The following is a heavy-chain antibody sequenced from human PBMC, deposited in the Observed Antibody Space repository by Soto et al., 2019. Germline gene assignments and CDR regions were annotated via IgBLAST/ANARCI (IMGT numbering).Heavy chain of an antibody. J-gene: IGHJ5*02. CDR3: ARGPYYYGSGSYSNWFDP. Sequence: SETLSLTCTVSGGSVSSGSYYWSWIRQPPGKGLEWIGYIYYSGSTNYNPSLKSRVTISVDTSKNQFSLKLSSVTAADTAVYYCARGPYYYGSGSYSNWFDPWGQGTLVTVSS. D-gene: IGHD3-10*01. V-gene: IGHV4-61*01. CDR1: GGSVSSGSYY. CDR2: IYYSGST.